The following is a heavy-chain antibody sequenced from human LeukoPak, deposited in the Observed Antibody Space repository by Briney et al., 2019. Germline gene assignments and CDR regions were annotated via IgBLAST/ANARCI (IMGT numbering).Heavy chain of an antibody. J-gene: IGHJ4*02. CDR3: ARDRPLSGYDLSPFDS. V-gene: IGHV3-7*01. Sequence: DSVKGRFTISGDNAKNSLSLQMNSLRAEDTAVYYCARDRPLSGYDLSPFDSWGQGTLVTVSS. D-gene: IGHD5-12*01.